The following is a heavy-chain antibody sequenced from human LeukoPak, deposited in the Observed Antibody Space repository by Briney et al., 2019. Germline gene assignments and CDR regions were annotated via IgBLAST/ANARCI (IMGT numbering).Heavy chain of an antibody. J-gene: IGHJ4*02. V-gene: IGHV4-61*02. D-gene: IGHD3-3*01. CDR1: GGSISSSSYY. Sequence: SQTLSLTCTVSGGSISSSSYYWSWLRQPAGKGLEWIGRIYTSGSTNYNPSLKSRVTISVDTSKNQFSLKLSSVTAADTAVYYCAREYDFWSDYYVDYWGQGTLVTVSS. CDR2: IYTSGST. CDR3: AREYDFWSDYYVDY.